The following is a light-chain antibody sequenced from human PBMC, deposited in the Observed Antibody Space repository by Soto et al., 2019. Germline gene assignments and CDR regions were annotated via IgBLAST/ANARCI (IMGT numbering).Light chain of an antibody. CDR3: QQSDSPSWT. CDR2: AAS. CDR1: QSINSY. Sequence: DIQMTQSPSSLSASVGDRVTITCRASQSINSYLNWYQQKPGKAPKLLIYAASNLQSGFPSRFSGSRSGTDFTLTISSLQPEDFATYYCQQSDSPSWTFGQGTKVEIK. V-gene: IGKV1-39*01. J-gene: IGKJ1*01.